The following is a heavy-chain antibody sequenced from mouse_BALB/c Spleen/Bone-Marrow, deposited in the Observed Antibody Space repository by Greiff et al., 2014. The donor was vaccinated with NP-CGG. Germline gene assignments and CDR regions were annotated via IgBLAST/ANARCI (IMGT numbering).Heavy chain of an antibody. D-gene: IGHD1-1*01. CDR1: GYTFTSYT. CDR3: AREGTYYAFFDY. V-gene: IGHV1-4*02. Sequence: VQLKQSAAELVRPGASVKMSCKASGYTFTSYTIQWVKQRPGQGLEWIGYINPTRGYTDYNQKFKDKTTLTADKSSSTAYMQLSSLTSEDSGVYYCAREGTYYAFFDYWGQGTTLTVSS. CDR2: INPTRGYT. J-gene: IGHJ2*01.